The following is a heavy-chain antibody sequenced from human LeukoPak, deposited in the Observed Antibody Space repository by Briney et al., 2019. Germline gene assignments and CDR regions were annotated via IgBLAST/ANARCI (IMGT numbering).Heavy chain of an antibody. Sequence: GGSLTLSCAASGFTFSDYSMNWVRQAPGKGLEWISYIGIDSGNTNYADSVKGRFTISGDKAKNSLYLQMNSLRVEDTAVYYCTRDYKYAFDNWGEGTLVTVYS. J-gene: IGHJ4*02. CDR1: GFTFSDYS. CDR2: IGIDSGNT. CDR3: TRDYKYAFDN. D-gene: IGHD5-24*01. V-gene: IGHV3-48*01.